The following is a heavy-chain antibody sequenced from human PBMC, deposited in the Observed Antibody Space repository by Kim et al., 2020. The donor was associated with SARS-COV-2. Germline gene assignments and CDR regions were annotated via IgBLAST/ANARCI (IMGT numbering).Heavy chain of an antibody. V-gene: IGHV1-69*04. J-gene: IGHJ6*03. CDR3: ARDDCNSNSCRPGLDV. CDR1: GGTFSKYA. CDR2: IISYLAVT. Sequence: SVKVSCKVSGGTFSKYAINWVRQAPGQGLEWMGRIISYLAVTNFAQTFQGRVTLTADKFTSTVYMEVTSLRSEDTAVYYCARDDCNSNSCRPGLDVWGK. D-gene: IGHD2-2*01.